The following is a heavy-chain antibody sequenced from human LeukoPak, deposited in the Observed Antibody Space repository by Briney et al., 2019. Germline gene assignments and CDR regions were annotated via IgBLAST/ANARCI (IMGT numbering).Heavy chain of an antibody. CDR3: ARENSGSYREFDY. Sequence: PSAILSLTCTVAGGSISSYFWSWSRPPAGKGLEWIGRIYTSGSTNYNASLKGRVSMSVDTSKNKFSLKLSSVTATDTAVFYCARENSGSYREFDYWGQGTLVTVSS. V-gene: IGHV4-4*07. CDR1: GGSISSYF. CDR2: IYTSGST. J-gene: IGHJ4*02. D-gene: IGHD1-26*01.